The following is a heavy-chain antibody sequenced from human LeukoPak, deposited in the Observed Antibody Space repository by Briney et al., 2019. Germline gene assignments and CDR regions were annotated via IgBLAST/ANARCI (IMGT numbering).Heavy chain of an antibody. D-gene: IGHD4-23*01. Sequence: PGGSLRLSCAASGFTFSSYWMSWVRQAPGKGLEWVANIKQDGSEKYYVDSVKGRFTISRDNAKNSLYLQMNSLRAEDTAMYYCARDGEQYLNSVDYYYMDVWGKGTTVTVSS. CDR1: GFTFSSYW. J-gene: IGHJ6*03. CDR3: ARDGEQYLNSVDYYYMDV. V-gene: IGHV3-7*01. CDR2: IKQDGSEK.